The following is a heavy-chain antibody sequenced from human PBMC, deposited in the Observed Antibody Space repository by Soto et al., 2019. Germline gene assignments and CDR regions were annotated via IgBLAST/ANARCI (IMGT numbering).Heavy chain of an antibody. V-gene: IGHV3-23*01. CDR3: AKYRYYYYYYMDV. CDR2: INSSGNAT. D-gene: IGHD1-1*01. J-gene: IGHJ6*03. Sequence: GGSLRLSCAASGFAFSSYGMSWVRQAPGKGLEWVSNINSSGNATHYRDSVKGRFTISRDNAKNTLYLQMNSLRADDTAVYYCAKYRYYYYYYMDVWGKGTTGTGSS. CDR1: GFAFSSYG.